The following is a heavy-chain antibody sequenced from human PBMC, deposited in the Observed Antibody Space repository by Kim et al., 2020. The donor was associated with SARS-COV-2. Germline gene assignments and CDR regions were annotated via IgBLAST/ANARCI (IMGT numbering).Heavy chain of an antibody. CDR3: VRDSAVAGKVFDY. J-gene: IGHJ4*02. CDR1: GFTFSTYT. D-gene: IGHD6-19*01. CDR2: IDYSSSYI. V-gene: IGHV3-21*01. Sequence: GGSLRLSCVASGFTFSTYTMSWVRQAPGKGGLEWVSSIDYSSSYIYYADSVKGRFSISRDNAKTSLYLQMISLRAEDTAVYYCVRDSAVAGKVFDYWGQGTLVTVSS.